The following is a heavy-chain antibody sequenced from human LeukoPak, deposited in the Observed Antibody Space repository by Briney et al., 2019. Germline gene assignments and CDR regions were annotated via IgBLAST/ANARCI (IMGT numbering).Heavy chain of an antibody. V-gene: IGHV4-59*08. CDR3: ARRPGQQHYFDY. CDR2: IYYSGST. J-gene: IGHJ4*02. CDR1: GVSISSYY. D-gene: IGHD6-13*01. Sequence: PSETLSLTCTVSGVSISSYYWSWIRQPPGKGLEWIGYIYYSGSTNYNPSLKSRVTISVDASKNQFSLKLSSVTAADTAVYYCARRPGQQHYFDYWGQGTLVTVSS.